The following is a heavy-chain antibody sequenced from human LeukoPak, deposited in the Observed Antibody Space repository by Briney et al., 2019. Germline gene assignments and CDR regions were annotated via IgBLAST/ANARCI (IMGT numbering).Heavy chain of an antibody. CDR2: ISSNGGST. Sequence: GGSLRLSCAASGFTFSSYAMHWVRQAPGKGLEYVSAISSNGGSTYYANSVKGRFTISRDNPKNTLYLQMGSLRAEDMAVYYCARRYDCSGGSCYIEPYYYYGMDVWGQGTTVTVSS. CDR1: GFTFSSYA. D-gene: IGHD2-15*01. CDR3: ARRYDCSGGSCYIEPYYYYGMDV. J-gene: IGHJ6*02. V-gene: IGHV3-64*01.